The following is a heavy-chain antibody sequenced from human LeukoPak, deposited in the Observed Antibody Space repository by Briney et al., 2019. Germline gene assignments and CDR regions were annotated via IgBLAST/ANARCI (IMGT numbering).Heavy chain of an antibody. J-gene: IGHJ4*02. CDR2: IIPIFGTA. CDR3: ASMDGSGPKLLYYFDY. D-gene: IGHD3-10*01. CDR1: GGTFSSYA. V-gene: IGHV1-69*01. Sequence: GSSVKVSCKASGGTFSSYAISWVRQAPGQGLEWMGGIIPIFGTANYAQKFQGRVTITADESTSTAYMELSSLRSEDTAVYYCASMDGSGPKLLYYFDYWGQGTLVTASS.